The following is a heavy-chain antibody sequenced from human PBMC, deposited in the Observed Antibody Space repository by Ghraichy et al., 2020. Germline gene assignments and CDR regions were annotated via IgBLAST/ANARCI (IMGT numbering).Heavy chain of an antibody. Sequence: ASVKVSCKASDYTFPSYGISWVRQAPGQGLEWMGWISAYNGNTNYAQKFQGRVTMTTDTSTSTAYMELRSLRSDDTAVYYCARDYCYYDSSGYYYMDVWGKGTTVTVSS. CDR2: ISAYNGNT. D-gene: IGHD3-22*01. CDR1: DYTFPSYG. J-gene: IGHJ6*03. CDR3: ARDYCYYDSSGYYYMDV. V-gene: IGHV1-18*01.